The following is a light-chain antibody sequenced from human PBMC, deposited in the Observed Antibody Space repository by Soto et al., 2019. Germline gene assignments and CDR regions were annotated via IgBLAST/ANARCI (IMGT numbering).Light chain of an antibody. Sequence: DIRMTQSPSSLSASVGDRVTITCRASRDITDYLAWYQQKPGQVPKLLIYAASTLQSGVPSRFSGSGSGTDFTLTISSLQPEDVATYYCQKYNSAPPWTFGQGTKVDIK. V-gene: IGKV1-27*01. J-gene: IGKJ1*01. CDR3: QKYNSAPPWT. CDR2: AAS. CDR1: RDITDY.